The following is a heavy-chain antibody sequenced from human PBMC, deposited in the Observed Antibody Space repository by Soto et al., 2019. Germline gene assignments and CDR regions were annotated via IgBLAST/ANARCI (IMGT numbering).Heavy chain of an antibody. D-gene: IGHD2-15*01. CDR2: IYTSGST. J-gene: IGHJ6*02. CDR1: GGSISSYY. Sequence: XETLSLTCAVAGGSISSYYWSWIRQPAGKGLEWIGRIYTSGSTNYNPSLKSRVTMSVDTSKNQFSLKLSSVTAADTAVYYCARGEDSYYGMDAWGQGTTVTVSS. V-gene: IGHV4-4*07. CDR3: ARGEDSYYGMDA.